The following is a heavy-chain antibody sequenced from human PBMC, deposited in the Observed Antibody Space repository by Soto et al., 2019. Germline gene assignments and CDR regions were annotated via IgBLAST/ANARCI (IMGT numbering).Heavy chain of an antibody. CDR3: ASSVKTWVRAMYYCPIYPGGGIDY. Sequence: PGGSLRLSCAASGFTFSSYSMNWVRQAPGKGLEWVSYISSSSSTIYYADSVKGRFTISRDNAKNSLYLQMNSLRDEDTAVYYWASSVKTWVRAMYYCPIYPGGGIDYWGQGTTVTVSS. CDR1: GFTFSSYS. V-gene: IGHV3-48*02. J-gene: IGHJ4*02. D-gene: IGHD3-10*01. CDR2: ISSSSSTI.